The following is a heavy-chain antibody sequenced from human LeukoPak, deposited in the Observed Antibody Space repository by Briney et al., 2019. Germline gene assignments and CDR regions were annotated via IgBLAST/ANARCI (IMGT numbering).Heavy chain of an antibody. V-gene: IGHV3-30*18. CDR3: AKSGSYSPNDAFDI. CDR2: ISYDGSNK. D-gene: IGHD1-26*01. Sequence: GRSLRLSCAASGFTFSSYGMHWVRQAPGKGLEWVAVISYDGSNKYYADSVKGRFTISRDNSKNTLYLQMNSLRAEDTAVYYCAKSGSYSPNDAFDIWGQGTMVTVSS. CDR1: GFTFSSYG. J-gene: IGHJ3*02.